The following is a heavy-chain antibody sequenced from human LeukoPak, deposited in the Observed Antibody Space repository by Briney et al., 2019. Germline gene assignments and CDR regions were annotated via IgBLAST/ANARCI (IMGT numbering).Heavy chain of an antibody. CDR3: ARGLSLRGYSYGCDY. Sequence: ASVKVSCKASGYTFTSYAMNWVRQAPGQGLEWMGWINTNTGNPTYAQGFTGRFVFSLDTSVSTAYLQISSLKAEDTAVYYCARGLSLRGYSYGCDYWGQGTLVTVSS. CDR1: GYTFTSYA. CDR2: INTNTGNP. D-gene: IGHD5-18*01. V-gene: IGHV7-4-1*02. J-gene: IGHJ4*02.